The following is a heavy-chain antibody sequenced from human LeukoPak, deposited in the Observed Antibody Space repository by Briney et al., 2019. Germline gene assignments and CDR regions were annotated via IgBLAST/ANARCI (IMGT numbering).Heavy chain of an antibody. CDR2: IYSGGST. V-gene: IGHV3-66*01. CDR1: GFTVRNNY. Sequence: GGSLRLSCAASGFTVRNNYMSWVRQAPGQGLEWVSGIYSGGSTYYADSVKGRFTISRDNSKNTLYLQMNSLRAEDTVVYFCATGERMVRGDGVDYWGQGTLVTVSS. D-gene: IGHD3-10*01. CDR3: ATGERMVRGDGVDY. J-gene: IGHJ4*02.